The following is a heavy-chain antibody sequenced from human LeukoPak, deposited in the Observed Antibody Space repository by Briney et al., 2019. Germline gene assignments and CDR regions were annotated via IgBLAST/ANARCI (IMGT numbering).Heavy chain of an antibody. J-gene: IGHJ6*03. CDR2: ISAYNGNT. D-gene: IGHD6-13*01. CDR3: ARDLFFSSSGGHGYFYMDV. CDR1: GYTFTSYG. Sequence: ASVKVSCKASGYTFTSYGISWVRQAPGQGLEWMGWISAYNGNTNYAQKLQGRVTMTPDTSTSTAYMELRSLRSDDTAVYYCARDLFFSSSGGHGYFYMDVWGKGTTVTVSS. V-gene: IGHV1-18*01.